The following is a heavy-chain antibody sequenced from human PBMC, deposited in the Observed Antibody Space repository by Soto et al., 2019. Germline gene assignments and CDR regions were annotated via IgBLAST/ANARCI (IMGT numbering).Heavy chain of an antibody. V-gene: IGHV1-18*04. CDR2: SAPYNGNA. Sequence: ASVNLYGKASGYTIVYIAVSCVPQEHGQGLEWMGWSAPYNGNAIYAQNVQGRVTVTADRSTSTAYMEVRSLTSDDTALYYCARTGGDCTKGVCYDYWGQGTLVTVSS. J-gene: IGHJ4*02. CDR1: GYTIVYIA. CDR3: ARTGGDCTKGVCYDY. D-gene: IGHD2-8*01.